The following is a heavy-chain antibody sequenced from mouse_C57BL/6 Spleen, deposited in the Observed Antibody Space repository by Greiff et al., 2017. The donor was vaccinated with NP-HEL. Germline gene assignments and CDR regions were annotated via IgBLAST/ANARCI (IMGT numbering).Heavy chain of an antibody. CDR3: ARGGSNWAFAY. J-gene: IGHJ3*01. Sequence: DVQLVESGGGLVKPGGSLKLSCAASGFTFSSYAMSWVRQTPEKRLEWVATISDGGSYTYYPDNVKGRFTISRDNAKNNLYLQMSHLKSEDTAMYYCARGGSNWAFAYWGQGTLVTVSA. D-gene: IGHD2-5*01. V-gene: IGHV5-4*01. CDR2: ISDGGSYT. CDR1: GFTFSSYA.